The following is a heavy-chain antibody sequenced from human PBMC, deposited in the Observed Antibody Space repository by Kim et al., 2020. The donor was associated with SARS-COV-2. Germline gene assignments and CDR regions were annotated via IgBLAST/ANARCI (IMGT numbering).Heavy chain of an antibody. Sequence: ASVKVSCKASGYTFTSYGISWVRQAPGQGLEWMGWISPYNGNTNYAQKLRGRVTMTTDTSTSTAYMGLGSLRSDDTAGYYCARHAIPMVQGVITDPYFDYWGQAALVTVSS. CDR2: ISPYNGNT. D-gene: IGHD3-10*01. V-gene: IGHV1-18*01. J-gene: IGHJ4*02. CDR1: GYTFTSYG. CDR3: ARHAIPMVQGVITDPYFDY.